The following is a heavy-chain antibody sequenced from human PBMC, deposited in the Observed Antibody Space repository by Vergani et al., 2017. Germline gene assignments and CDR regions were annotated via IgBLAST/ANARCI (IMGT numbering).Heavy chain of an antibody. J-gene: IGHJ5*02. CDR2: IYPGDSDT. CDR3: TGSRYDLWSGYYNWFDP. D-gene: IGHD3-3*01. CDR1: GYSFTSYW. Sequence: EVQLVQSGAEVKKPGESLKISCKGSGYSFTSYWIGWVRQMPGKGLVWMGFIYPGDSDTRYSPSFQGQVTISAGKSVSTAYLQWSSLKASDTAMYYCTGSRYDLWSGYYNWFDPWGQGTLVTVSS. V-gene: IGHV5-51*03.